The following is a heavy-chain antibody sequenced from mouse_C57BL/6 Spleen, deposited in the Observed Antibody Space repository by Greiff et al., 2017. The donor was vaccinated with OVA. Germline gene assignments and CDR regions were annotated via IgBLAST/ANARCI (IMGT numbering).Heavy chain of an antibody. CDR2: IHPNSGST. J-gene: IGHJ4*01. D-gene: IGHD2-2*01. Sequence: VQLQQPGAELVKPGASVKLSCKASGYTFTSYWMHWVKQRPGQGLEWIGMIHPNSGSTNYNEKFKSKATLTVDKSSSTAYMQLSSLTSEDSAVYYCARRTGYPYAMDYWGQGTSVTVSS. CDR1: GYTFTSYW. V-gene: IGHV1-64*01. CDR3: ARRTGYPYAMDY.